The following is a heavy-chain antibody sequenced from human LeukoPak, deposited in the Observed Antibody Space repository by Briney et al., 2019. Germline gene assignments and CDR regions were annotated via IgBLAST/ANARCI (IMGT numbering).Heavy chain of an antibody. Sequence: PSETLSLTCAVYGGSFSGYYWSWIRQPPGKGLEWIGEIKHSGSTNYNPSLKRRVTISVDTSKNQFSLKLSSVTAADTAVYYCARGDFDWLLLYWGQGTLVTVSS. CDR2: IKHSGST. J-gene: IGHJ4*02. V-gene: IGHV4-34*01. CDR3: ARGDFDWLLLY. D-gene: IGHD3-9*01. CDR1: GGSFSGYY.